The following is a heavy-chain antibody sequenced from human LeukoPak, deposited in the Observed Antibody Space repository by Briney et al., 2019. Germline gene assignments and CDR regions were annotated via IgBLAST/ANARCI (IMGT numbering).Heavy chain of an antibody. CDR2: INPSGGST. D-gene: IGHD6-6*01. CDR3: ARDLSSSSDYYYCYGMDV. V-gene: IGHV1-46*01. Sequence: ASVKVSCKASGCTFTSYYMHWVRQAPGQGLEWMGIINPSGGSTSYAQKFQGRVTMTRDTSTSTVYMELSSLRSEDTAVYYCARDLSSSSDYYYCYGMDVWGQGTTVTVSS. CDR1: GCTFTSYY. J-gene: IGHJ6*02.